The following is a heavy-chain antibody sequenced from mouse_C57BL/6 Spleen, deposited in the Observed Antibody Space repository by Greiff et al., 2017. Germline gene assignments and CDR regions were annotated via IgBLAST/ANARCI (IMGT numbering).Heavy chain of an antibody. D-gene: IGHD1-1*01. CDR3: ARRRGSSYGYFDV. CDR1: GFTFSSYT. CDR2: ISGGGGNT. Sequence: EVQGVESGGGLVKPGGSLKLSCAASGFTFSSYTMSWVRQTPEKRLEWVATISGGGGNTYYPDSVKGRFTISRDNAKNTLYLQMSSLRSEDTALYYCARRRGSSYGYFDVWGTGTTVTVSS. V-gene: IGHV5-9*01. J-gene: IGHJ1*03.